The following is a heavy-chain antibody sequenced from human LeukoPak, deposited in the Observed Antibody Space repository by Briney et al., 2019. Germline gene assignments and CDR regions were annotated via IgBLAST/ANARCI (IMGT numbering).Heavy chain of an antibody. CDR3: ARDVPKKAPYGVDV. CDR2: INYRGSP. Sequence: PSETLSLTCTVSGGSIRSSYYYWSWIRQHPGKGLEWIGYINYRGSPDYNPSLKSRLTISLDTFKNQFSLKLTSVTAADTAVYYCARDVPKKAPYGVDVWGQGTTVTVSS. D-gene: IGHD2-2*01. CDR1: GGSIRSSYYY. V-gene: IGHV4-31*03. J-gene: IGHJ6*02.